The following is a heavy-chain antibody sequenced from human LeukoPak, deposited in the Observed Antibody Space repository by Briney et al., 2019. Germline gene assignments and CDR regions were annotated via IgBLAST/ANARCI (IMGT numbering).Heavy chain of an antibody. J-gene: IGHJ6*02. CDR3: ARDIGFGELYYYYGMDV. D-gene: IGHD3-10*01. CDR2: IKPSGGST. Sequence: ASVKVSCKASGYTFTSYYIHWVRQAPGQGLGWMGIIKPSGGSTDYAQKLQGRVTMTRDTSTSTVYMELSSLRSEDTAVYYCARDIGFGELYYYYGMDVWGQGTTVTVSS. V-gene: IGHV1-46*01. CDR1: GYTFTSYY.